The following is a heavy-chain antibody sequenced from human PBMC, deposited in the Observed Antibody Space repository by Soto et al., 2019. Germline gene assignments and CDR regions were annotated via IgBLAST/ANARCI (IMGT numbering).Heavy chain of an antibody. CDR1: GFTFSTYG. Sequence: DVQLLESGGGLVQWGGSLRLSCVTSGFTFSTYGMTWVRQAPGKGLEWVSYGGGGGSRYYAESVKGRFTISRDNSKNTLSLEMNSLRAEDTATYYCVKFRGRAYPYYYMDVWGNGTTVTVSS. CDR2: YGGGGGSR. V-gene: IGHV3-23*01. CDR3: VKFRGRAYPYYYMDV. D-gene: IGHD3-10*01. J-gene: IGHJ6*03.